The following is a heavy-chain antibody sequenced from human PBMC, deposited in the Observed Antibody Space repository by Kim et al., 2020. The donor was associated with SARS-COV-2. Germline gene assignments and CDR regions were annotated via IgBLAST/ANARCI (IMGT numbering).Heavy chain of an antibody. J-gene: IGHJ6*03. Sequence: ASVKVSCKASGYTFTTYGMHWVRQAPGQRPEWMGWINGVNGNTKYSQKFQGRVTITRDTSASTGYMELSSLTSEDMAVYYCARDGGMNFGGVIKTPKYYYMDVWGKGTTVTVSS. CDR3: ARDGGMNFGGVIKTPKYYYMDV. V-gene: IGHV1-3*01. CDR1: GYTFTTYG. CDR2: INGVNGNT. D-gene: IGHD3-3*01.